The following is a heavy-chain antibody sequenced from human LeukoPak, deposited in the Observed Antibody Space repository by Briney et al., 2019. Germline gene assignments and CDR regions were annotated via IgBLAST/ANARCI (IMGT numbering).Heavy chain of an antibody. CDR1: GFTFSDYY. D-gene: IGHD3-10*01. J-gene: IGHJ3*02. Sequence: GGSLRLSCAASGFTFSDYYMSWIRQAPGKGLEWVSYISSSGSTIYYADSVKGRFTISRDNAKNSLYLQMNSLRAEDTAVYYCAREVRGVNHDAFDIWGQGTMVTVSS. CDR2: ISSSGSTI. CDR3: AREVRGVNHDAFDI. V-gene: IGHV3-11*01.